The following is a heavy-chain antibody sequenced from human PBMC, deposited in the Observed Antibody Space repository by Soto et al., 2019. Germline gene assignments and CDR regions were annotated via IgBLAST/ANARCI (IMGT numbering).Heavy chain of an antibody. CDR3: AAPPPYSSSSPYYYGMDV. CDR2: ISGSGGST. Sequence: GGSLRLSCAASGFTFSSYAMSWVRQAPGKGLEWVSAISGSGGSTYYADSVKGRFTISRDNSKNTLYLQMNSLRAEDTAVYYCAAPPPYSSSSPYYYGMDVWGQGTTVTVSS. V-gene: IGHV3-23*01. D-gene: IGHD6-6*01. CDR1: GFTFSSYA. J-gene: IGHJ6*02.